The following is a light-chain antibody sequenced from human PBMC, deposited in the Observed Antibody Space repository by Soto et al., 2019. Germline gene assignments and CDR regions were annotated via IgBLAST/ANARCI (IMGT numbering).Light chain of an antibody. Sequence: SYELPQPPSVSGAPRQTATLTCGGDNIGSKGVHWYQHRPGQAPVLVVYDDSDRPSGIPERFSGSNSGNTATLTISGVEGGDEAGYYCQVWDSSSGHWVFGGGTKLTVL. CDR2: DDS. J-gene: IGLJ3*02. CDR3: QVWDSSSGHWV. CDR1: NIGSKG. V-gene: IGLV3-21*02.